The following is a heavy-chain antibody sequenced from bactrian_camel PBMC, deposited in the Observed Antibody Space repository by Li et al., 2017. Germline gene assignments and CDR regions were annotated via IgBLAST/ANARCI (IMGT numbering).Heavy chain of an antibody. CDR3: AAGQTCGNWWKASEFGY. CDR2: IYSDGSNT. Sequence: HVQLVESGGGSVQAGGSLTLECAISGYDKNGCMGWFRQAPGKGLEWVSGIYSDGSNTYYGDSVRGRFTIAQDNAKTTAYLQMTSLKPEDSAMYFCAAGQTCGNWWKASEFGYWGQGTQVTVS. V-gene: IGHV3S6*01. J-gene: IGHJ6*01. D-gene: IGHD7*01. CDR1: GYDKNGC.